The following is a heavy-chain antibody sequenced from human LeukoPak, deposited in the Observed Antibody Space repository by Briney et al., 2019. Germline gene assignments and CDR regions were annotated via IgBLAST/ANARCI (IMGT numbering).Heavy chain of an antibody. CDR3: ARAEGSGRPNWFVP. D-gene: IGHD3-10*01. Sequence: SQTLSLTCTVSGGSISSGGYYWSWIRQHPGKGLEWIGYIYYSGSTYYNPSLKSRVTISVDTSKNQFSLKLSSVTAADTAAYYCARAEGSGRPNWFVPWGQGTLVTVSS. J-gene: IGHJ5*02. V-gene: IGHV4-31*03. CDR1: GGSISSGGYY. CDR2: IYYSGST.